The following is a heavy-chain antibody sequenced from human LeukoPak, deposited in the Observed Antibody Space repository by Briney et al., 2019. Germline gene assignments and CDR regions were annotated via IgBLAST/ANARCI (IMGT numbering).Heavy chain of an antibody. Sequence: PGGSLRLSCAASGFTFSTYWMSWVRQAPGKGLEWVANIKQDGSENYYVDSVKGRFTISRDNAKKSLYLQMNSLRAEDTAVYYCARERWELRTKPIDYWGQGTLVTVSS. CDR3: ARERWELRTKPIDY. J-gene: IGHJ4*02. CDR1: GFTFSTYW. D-gene: IGHD1-26*01. CDR2: IKQDGSEN. V-gene: IGHV3-7*01.